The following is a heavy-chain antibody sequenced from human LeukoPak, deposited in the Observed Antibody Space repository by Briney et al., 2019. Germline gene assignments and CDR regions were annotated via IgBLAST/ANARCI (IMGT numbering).Heavy chain of an antibody. CDR2: INSDGSST. D-gene: IGHD2-2*01. Sequence: GGSLRLSCAASGCTFSSYWMHWVRQAPGKGLVWVSRINSDGSSTSYADSVKGRFTISRDNAKNTLYLQMNSLRAEDTAVYYCARPAEYCSSTSCYSGDFDYWGQGTLVTVSS. CDR1: GCTFSSYW. J-gene: IGHJ4*02. V-gene: IGHV3-74*01. CDR3: ARPAEYCSSTSCYSGDFDY.